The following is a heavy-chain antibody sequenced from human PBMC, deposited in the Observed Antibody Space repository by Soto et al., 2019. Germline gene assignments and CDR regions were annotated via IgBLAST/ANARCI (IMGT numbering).Heavy chain of an antibody. CDR2: IYYSGST. CDR1: GGSISSSSYY. V-gene: IGHV4-39*01. J-gene: IGHJ4*02. Sequence: LQLEESGPGLVKPSETLSLTCTVSGGSISSSSYYWGWIRQPPGKGLEWIRSIYYSGSTYYNPSLKSRVTISVDTSKNQFSLKLSSVTAADTAVYYCARLYPNGGNLDYWGQGTLVTVSS. D-gene: IGHD2-15*01. CDR3: ARLYPNGGNLDY.